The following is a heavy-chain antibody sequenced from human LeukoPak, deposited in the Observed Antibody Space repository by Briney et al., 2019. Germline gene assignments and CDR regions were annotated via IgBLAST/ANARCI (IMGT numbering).Heavy chain of an antibody. J-gene: IGHJ5*02. CDR3: ARGGYCSSTSCSFHNWFDP. CDR2: MNPNSGNT. CDR1: GYTFTSYD. V-gene: IGHV1-8*01. D-gene: IGHD2-2*01. Sequence: GASVKVPCKASGYTFTSYDINWVRQATGQGLEWMGWMNPNSGNTGYAQKFQGRVTMTRNTSISTAYMELSSLRSEDTAVYYCARGGYCSSTSCSFHNWFDPWGQGTLVTVSS.